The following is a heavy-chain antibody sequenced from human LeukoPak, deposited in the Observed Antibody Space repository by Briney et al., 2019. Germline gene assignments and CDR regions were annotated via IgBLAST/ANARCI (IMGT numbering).Heavy chain of an antibody. Sequence: GGSLRLSCAASGFTFSSYAMSWVRQAPGKGLEWVSAISGSGGSTYYADSVKGRFTISRDNAKNSLYLHMNSLRAEDTAVYYCARDVDGNLDYWGQGTLVTVS. CDR3: ARDVDGNLDY. D-gene: IGHD1-14*01. V-gene: IGHV3-23*01. CDR1: GFTFSSYA. CDR2: ISGSGGST. J-gene: IGHJ4*02.